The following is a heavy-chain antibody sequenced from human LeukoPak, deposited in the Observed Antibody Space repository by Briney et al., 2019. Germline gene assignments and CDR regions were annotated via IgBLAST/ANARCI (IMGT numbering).Heavy chain of an antibody. CDR2: IRYDGSNK. Sequence: GGSLRLSCAASGFTFSSYGMHWVRQAPGKGLEWVAFIRYDGSNKYYADPVKGRFTISRDNSKNTLYLQMNSLRAEDTAVYYCAKDRTLGAWDFDPTLDYWGQGTLVTVSS. V-gene: IGHV3-30*02. CDR1: GFTFSSYG. CDR3: AKDRTLGAWDFDPTLDY. D-gene: IGHD1-26*01. J-gene: IGHJ4*02.